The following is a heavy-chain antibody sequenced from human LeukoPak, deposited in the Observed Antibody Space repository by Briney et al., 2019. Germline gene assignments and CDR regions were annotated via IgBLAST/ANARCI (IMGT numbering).Heavy chain of an antibody. CDR1: GYTFTGYY. Sequence: GASVKVSCKASGYTFTGYYMHWVRQAPGQRLEWMGWINPNSGGTNYAQKFQGRVTMTRDTFTSTVYMELSSLRSDDTAVYYCARLSQQTFDVWGQGTLVTVSS. V-gene: IGHV1-2*02. CDR2: INPNSGGT. CDR3: ARLSQQTFDV. J-gene: IGHJ3*01.